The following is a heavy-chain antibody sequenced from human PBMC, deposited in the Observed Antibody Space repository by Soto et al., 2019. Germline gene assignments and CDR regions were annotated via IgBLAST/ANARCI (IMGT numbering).Heavy chain of an antibody. CDR1: GGSISSYY. CDR3: ARAEVGAIPGNWFDP. J-gene: IGHJ5*02. D-gene: IGHD1-26*01. V-gene: IGHV4-59*01. Sequence: SETLSLTCTVSGGSISSYYWSWIRQPPGKGLEWIGYIYYSGSTNYSPSLKSRVTISVDTSKNQFSLKLSSVTAADTAVYYCARAEVGAIPGNWFDPWGQGTLVTVSS. CDR2: IYYSGST.